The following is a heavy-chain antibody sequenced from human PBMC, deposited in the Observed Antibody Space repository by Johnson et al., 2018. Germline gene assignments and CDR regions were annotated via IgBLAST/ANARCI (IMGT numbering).Heavy chain of an antibody. CDR2: ISYDGSNK. Sequence: QVQLVQSGGGVVQPGRSLRLSCAASGFTFSSYGMHWVRQAPGKGLEWVAVISYDGSNKYYADSVKGRVTISRDNSKNTLYLQMNSLRAEDTAVYSCAKDKRIYGGSEDFPHWGQGTLVTVSS. CDR3: AKDKRIYGGSEDFPH. D-gene: IGHD3-16*01. J-gene: IGHJ1*01. CDR1: GFTFSSYG. V-gene: IGHV3-30*18.